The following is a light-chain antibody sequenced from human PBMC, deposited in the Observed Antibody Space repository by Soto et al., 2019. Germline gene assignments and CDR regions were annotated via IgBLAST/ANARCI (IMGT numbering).Light chain of an antibody. J-gene: IGLJ2*01. CDR2: DVS. CDR3: SSYTSSSTLMV. CDR1: SSDVGGYNY. V-gene: IGLV2-14*01. Sequence: QSALTQPASVSWSPRQSITISCTGTSSDVGGYNYVSWYQQHPGKAPKLMIYDVSTRPSGVSNRFSDSKSGNTASLTISGLQAEDEADYYCSSYTSSSTLMVFGGGTKLTVL.